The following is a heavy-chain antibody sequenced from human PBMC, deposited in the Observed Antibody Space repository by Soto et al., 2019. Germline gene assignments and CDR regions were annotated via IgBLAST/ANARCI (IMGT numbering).Heavy chain of an antibody. CDR2: ISYDGSNK. CDR1: GFTFSSYA. CDR3: ARASSSGRRHYSYGMDF. D-gene: IGHD6-19*01. V-gene: IGHV3-30-3*01. J-gene: IGHJ6*02. Sequence: QVQLVESGGGVVKPGRSLRLSCAASGFTFSSYAMHWVRQAPGKGLEWVAVISYDGSNKYYADSVKGRFTISRDNSKKTLYLQMNSLRAEDTALYYCARASSSGRRHYSYGMDFWGQGTTVTVSS.